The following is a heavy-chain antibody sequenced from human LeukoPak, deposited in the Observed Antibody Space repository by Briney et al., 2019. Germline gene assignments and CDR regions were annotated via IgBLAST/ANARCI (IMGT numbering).Heavy chain of an antibody. CDR1: GGSFSGYY. CDR3: ARALYCSGGSCYPGP. D-gene: IGHD2-15*01. V-gene: IGHV4-34*09. J-gene: IGHJ5*02. CDR2: INHSGST. Sequence: KTSETLSLTCAVYGGSFSGYYWSWIRQPPGKGLEWIGEINHSGSTYYNPSLKSRVTISVDTSKNQFSLKLSSVTAADTAVYYCARALYCSGGSCYPGPWGQGTLVTVSS.